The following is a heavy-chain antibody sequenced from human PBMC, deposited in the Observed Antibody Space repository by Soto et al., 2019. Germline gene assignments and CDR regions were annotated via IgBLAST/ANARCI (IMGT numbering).Heavy chain of an antibody. CDR1: GFTFSDYY. J-gene: IGHJ6*03. D-gene: IGHD4-4*01. V-gene: IGHV3-11*01. CDR2: ISSSGSTI. CDR3: ARVYPNDYSYYYYYYMDV. Sequence: QVQLVESGGGLVKPGGSLRLSCAASGFTFSDYYMSWIRQAPGKGLEWVSYISSSGSTIYYADSVKGRFTISRDNAKNSLHLQMNSLRAEDTAVYYCARVYPNDYSYYYYYYMDVWGKGTTVTVSS.